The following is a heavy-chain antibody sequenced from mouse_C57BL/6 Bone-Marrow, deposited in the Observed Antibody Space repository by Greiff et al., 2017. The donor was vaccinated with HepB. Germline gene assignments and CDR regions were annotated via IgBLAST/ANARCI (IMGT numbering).Heavy chain of an antibody. J-gene: IGHJ1*03. D-gene: IGHD1-1*02. CDR3: TGGTPYWCFDV. CDR1: GFTFSSYA. CDR2: ISSGGDYI. V-gene: IGHV5-9-1*02. Sequence: EVKLVESGEGLVKPGGSLKLSCAASGFTFSSYAMSWVRQTPEKRLEWVAYISSGGDYIYYADTVKGRCTISRDNARNTLYLQMSSLKSEDTAMYYCTGGTPYWCFDVWGTGTTVTVSS.